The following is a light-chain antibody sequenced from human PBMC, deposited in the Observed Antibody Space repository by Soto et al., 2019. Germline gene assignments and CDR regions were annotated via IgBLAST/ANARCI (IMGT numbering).Light chain of an antibody. Sequence: QSVLTQPASVSGSPGQSITMSCTGTSSDVGSWNLVSWYQQRPGKAPKLIISEVTNRPSGVSNRFSGSKSGNTASLTISGLQADDEADYYCSSYTSSSTHVVFGGGTKLTVL. V-gene: IGLV2-14*02. CDR1: SSDVGSWNL. CDR2: EVT. CDR3: SSYTSSSTHVV. J-gene: IGLJ2*01.